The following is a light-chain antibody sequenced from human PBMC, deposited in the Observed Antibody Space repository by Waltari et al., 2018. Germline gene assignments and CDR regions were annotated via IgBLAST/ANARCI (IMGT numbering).Light chain of an antibody. CDR2: EDT. Sequence: SYELTQPPSVSVSPGQTARIPCSGHELPRKYAYWFQHKSGQAPRLVIFEDTKRPSGIPERFSGSSSGTVATLTITGAQVDDEADYYCYSSDSTGLRVFGGGTTVVVL. CDR3: YSSDSTGLRV. CDR1: ELPRKY. V-gene: IGLV3-10*01. J-gene: IGLJ1*01.